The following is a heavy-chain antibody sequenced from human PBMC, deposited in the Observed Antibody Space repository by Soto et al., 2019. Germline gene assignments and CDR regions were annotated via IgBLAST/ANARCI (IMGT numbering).Heavy chain of an antibody. J-gene: IGHJ6*03. Sequence: EVQLVESGGGLVQPGGSLRLSCAASEFTFSGRSVHWVRQAPGKGLVWVSGIDKVGTDSTYADSVKGRFTSTRDNAKNTVYLLMNSLTVEDYAVYYCARGWFGPDVWGKGTTVTVSS. D-gene: IGHD3-10*01. CDR3: ARGWFGPDV. V-gene: IGHV3-74*01. CDR2: IDKVGTDS. CDR1: EFTFSGRS.